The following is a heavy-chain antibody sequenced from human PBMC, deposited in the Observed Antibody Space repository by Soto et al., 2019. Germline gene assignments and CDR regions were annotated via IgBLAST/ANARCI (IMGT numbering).Heavy chain of an antibody. V-gene: IGHV3-48*03. CDR1: GFTFSSYE. J-gene: IGHJ4*02. Sequence: GGSLRLSCAASGFTFSSYEMNWVRQAPGKGLEWVSYISSSGSTIYYADSVKGRFTISRDNAKNSLYLQMNSLRAEDTAVDYCARAVVRFKEAAAGTVDYWGQGTLVTVSS. CDR3: ARAVVRFKEAAAGTVDY. D-gene: IGHD6-13*01. CDR2: ISSSGSTI.